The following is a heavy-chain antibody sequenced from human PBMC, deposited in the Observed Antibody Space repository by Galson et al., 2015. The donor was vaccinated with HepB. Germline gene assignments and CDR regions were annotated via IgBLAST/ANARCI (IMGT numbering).Heavy chain of an antibody. V-gene: IGHV3-23*01. J-gene: IGHJ4*02. CDR3: ARDPGEGEWERPGGYDF. CDR2: ISAYGKHT. D-gene: IGHD1-26*01. Sequence: SLRLSCAVSQFIFSNSAMAWVRQAPGKGLEWVSSISAYGKHTYYADSVKGRFTISRDNSKDTLYLQMNSLRAEDTGLYFCARDPGEGEWERPGGYDFWGQETLVTVSS. CDR1: QFIFSNSA.